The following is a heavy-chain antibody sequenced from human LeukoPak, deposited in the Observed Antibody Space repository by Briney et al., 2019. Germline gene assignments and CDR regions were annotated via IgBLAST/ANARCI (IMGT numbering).Heavy chain of an antibody. CDR1: GFTFSDSA. D-gene: IGHD5-24*01. CDR3: ARGSNYAQGY. CDR2: INSDGSST. Sequence: GGSLKLSCAASGFTFSDSAMHWVRQAPGKGLVWVSRINSDGSSTNYADSVKGRFTISRDNAKNTLYLQMNSLRAEDTAVYYCARGSNYAQGYWGQGTLVTVSS. J-gene: IGHJ4*02. V-gene: IGHV3-74*01.